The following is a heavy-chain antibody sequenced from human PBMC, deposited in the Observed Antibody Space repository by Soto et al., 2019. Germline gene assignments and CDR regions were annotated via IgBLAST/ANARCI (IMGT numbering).Heavy chain of an antibody. D-gene: IGHD3-22*01. J-gene: IGHJ3*02. CDR3: AREVISPATSDAFDI. CDR2: IYYSGPT. V-gene: IGHV4-31*03. Sequence: QVQLQESGPGLVKPSQTLSLTCTVSGDSISSANYFWSWVRQHPGKGLEWIGYIYYSGPTYYNPSREGRVSISVDTSKNQFSLKLTSVTAADTAVYYCAREVISPATSDAFDIWGHGTMVTVSS. CDR1: GDSISSANYF.